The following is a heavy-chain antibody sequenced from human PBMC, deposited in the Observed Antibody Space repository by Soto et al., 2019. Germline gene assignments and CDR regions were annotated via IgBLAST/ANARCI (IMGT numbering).Heavy chain of an antibody. CDR2: IIPISGTS. CDR3: ARSQGSSTSLELYYYYYYGMEV. J-gene: IGHJ6*02. D-gene: IGHD2-2*01. CDR1: GGTFSSYA. Sequence: QVQLVQSGAEVKKPGSSVKVSCKASGGTFSSYAISWVRQAPGQGLEWMGGIIPISGTSNYAQTFQGRVTTTADDSTSTAYMALSSLRSEDTAVYYCARSQGSSTSLELYYYYYYGMEVWGQGTTVTVSS. V-gene: IGHV1-69*01.